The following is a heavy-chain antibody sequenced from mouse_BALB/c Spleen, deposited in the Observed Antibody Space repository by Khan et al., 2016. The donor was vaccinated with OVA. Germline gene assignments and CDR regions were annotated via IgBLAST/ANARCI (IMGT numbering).Heavy chain of an antibody. J-gene: IGHJ3*01. D-gene: IGHD2-14*01. Sequence: VQLVESGAELARPGASVKMSCKASGYTFTSYTIHWIKERPGQGLEWIGYINPSNGYTNYNQKFKDKDTLTTDKSSTPAYMQLSSLASDESAGYNCVRDGADHRNDGWFAYWGQGTLVTVSA. CDR2: INPSNGYT. CDR3: VRDGADHRNDGWFAY. V-gene: IGHV1-4*01. CDR1: GYTFTSYT.